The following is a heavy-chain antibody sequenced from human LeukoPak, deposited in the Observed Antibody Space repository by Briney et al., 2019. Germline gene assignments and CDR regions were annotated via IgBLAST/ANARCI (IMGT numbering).Heavy chain of an antibody. V-gene: IGHV4-59*01. CDR1: GGSISSYY. CDR2: IYYSGST. CDR3: ARAVKYYYDRSDEYFDY. J-gene: IGHJ4*02. Sequence: SETLSLTCTVSGGSISSYYWSWIRQPPGKGLEWIGYIYYSGSTNYNPSLKSRVTISVDTSKNQFSLKLRSVTAADTAVYYCARAVKYYYDRSDEYFDYWGQGTLVTVSS. D-gene: IGHD3-22*01.